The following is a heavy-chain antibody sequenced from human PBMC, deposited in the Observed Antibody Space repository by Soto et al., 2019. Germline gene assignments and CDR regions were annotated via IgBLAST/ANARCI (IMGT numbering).Heavy chain of an antibody. D-gene: IGHD3-22*01. V-gene: IGHV3-53*01. CDR3: ARTGSRSNYYDSSGYHY. CDR2: IYSGGTT. J-gene: IGHJ4*02. Sequence: GGSLRLSCEASGFTVSRNYMSWVRQAPGKGLEWVSVIYSGGTTYYADSVKGRFTISRDNSKNTLYLQMNSLRAEDTAVYYCARTGSRSNYYDSSGYHYWGQGTLVTVSS. CDR1: GFTVSRNY.